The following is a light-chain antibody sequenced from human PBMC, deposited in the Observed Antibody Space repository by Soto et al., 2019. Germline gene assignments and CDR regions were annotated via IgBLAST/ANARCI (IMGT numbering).Light chain of an antibody. CDR1: QSISSY. V-gene: IGKV1-39*01. Sequence: DIQMTQSPSSLPASVGGRVTIPCRARQSISSYLNWYQQKPGKAPKLLTYAASTLQSGGPPSFSGRGSGTEFTLTISSLQPDEFATYYCQQYGTFGQGTKVDIK. CDR3: QQYGT. J-gene: IGKJ1*01. CDR2: AAS.